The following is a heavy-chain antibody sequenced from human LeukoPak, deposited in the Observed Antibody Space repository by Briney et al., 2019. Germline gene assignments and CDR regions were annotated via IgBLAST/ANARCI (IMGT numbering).Heavy chain of an antibody. CDR3: ARDVIGNNFYGMDV. CDR2: IYSSGST. V-gene: IGHV3-66*01. Sequence: GGSLRLSCAASGFTFSSYAMSWVRQAPGKGLEWVSIIYSSGSTYYADSVKGRFTISRDNSKNTLYLQMNSLRADDTAVYYCARDVIGNNFYGMDVWGQGTTVTVSS. CDR1: GFTFSSYA. J-gene: IGHJ6*02. D-gene: IGHD1/OR15-1a*01.